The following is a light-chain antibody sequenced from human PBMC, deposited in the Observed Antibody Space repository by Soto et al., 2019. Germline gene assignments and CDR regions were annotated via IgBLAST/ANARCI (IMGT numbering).Light chain of an antibody. CDR1: SSDVGGYNY. CDR2: DVS. J-gene: IGLJ1*01. Sequence: QSALTQPASVSGSPRQSITISCTGTSSDVGGYNYVSWYQQHPGKAPKLMIYDVSNRPSGVSNRFSGSKSGNTASLTISGLQAEDEDDYYCSSYTSSSTLFVFGTGTKLTVL. V-gene: IGLV2-14*01. CDR3: SSYTSSSTLFV.